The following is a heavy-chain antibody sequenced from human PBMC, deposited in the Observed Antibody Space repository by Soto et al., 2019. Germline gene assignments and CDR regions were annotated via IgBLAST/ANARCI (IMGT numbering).Heavy chain of an antibody. V-gene: IGHV1-18*01. CDR2: ISGYNGDT. CDR1: GYTFTTYG. J-gene: IGHJ4*02. D-gene: IGHD2-21*01. Sequence: ASVKVSCKASGYTFTTYGISWVRQSPGQGLEWMGGISGYNGDTSYAQKLQGRVSMTTDTSTSTAYMELRSLRSDDTAVYYCARDQEEGDGFSFDYWGQGTLVTVSS. CDR3: ARDQEEGDGFSFDY.